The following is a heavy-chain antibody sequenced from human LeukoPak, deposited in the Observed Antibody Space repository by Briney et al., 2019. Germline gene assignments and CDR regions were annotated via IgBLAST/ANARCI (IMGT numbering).Heavy chain of an antibody. J-gene: IGHJ4*02. V-gene: IGHV3-21*01. CDR3: ARVPGDY. Sequence: GGSLRLSCAASGFTFSDYAMTWVRQAPGKGLEWVSSISRSSDYIYYADSVKGRFTISRDNAKNSLYLQMNSLRAEDTAVYYCARVPGDYWGQGTLVTVSS. CDR1: GFTFSDYA. CDR2: ISRSSDYI.